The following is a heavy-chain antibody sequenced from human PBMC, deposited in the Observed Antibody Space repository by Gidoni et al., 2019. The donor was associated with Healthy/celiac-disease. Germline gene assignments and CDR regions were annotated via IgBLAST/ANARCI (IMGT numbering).Heavy chain of an antibody. CDR3: ARVPYDSPDY. CDR2: IYYSGST. CDR1: GGSISSYY. Sequence: QVQLQESGPGLVKPSETLSLTCTVSGGSISSYYWSWIRQPPGKGLEWIGYIYYSGSTNSNPSLKSRVTISVDTSKNQFSLKLSSVTAADTAVYYCARVPYDSPDYWGQGTLVTVSS. V-gene: IGHV4-59*01. D-gene: IGHD3-22*01. J-gene: IGHJ4*02.